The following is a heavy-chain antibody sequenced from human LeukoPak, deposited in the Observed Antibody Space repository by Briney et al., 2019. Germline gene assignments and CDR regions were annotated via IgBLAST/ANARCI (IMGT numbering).Heavy chain of an antibody. Sequence: PSETLSLTCAVYGGSFSGYYWSWIRQPPGKGLEWIGEINHSGSTDYNPSLKSRVTISVDTSKNQFSLKLSSVTAADTAVYYCARDGGYDPTLLNHYFDYWGQGTLVTVSS. J-gene: IGHJ4*02. CDR1: GGSFSGYY. CDR3: ARDGGYDPTLLNHYFDY. CDR2: INHSGST. D-gene: IGHD5-12*01. V-gene: IGHV4-34*01.